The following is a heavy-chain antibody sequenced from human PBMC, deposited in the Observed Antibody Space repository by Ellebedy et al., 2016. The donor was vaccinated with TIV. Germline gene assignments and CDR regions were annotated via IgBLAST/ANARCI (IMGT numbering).Heavy chain of an antibody. CDR2: IYSSGST. D-gene: IGHD1/OR15-1a*01. CDR1: GDSLSSRSYY. Sequence: MPSETLSLTCTVSGDSLSSRSYYWGWIRQPPGKGLEWIGSIYSSGSTNYTPSLKSRVTISVDTSKNQFSLKLTSVTAAATAVYYCASQQGGFSAGSSDYWGQGTLVTVSS. J-gene: IGHJ4*02. V-gene: IGHV4-39*07. CDR3: ASQQGGFSAGSSDY.